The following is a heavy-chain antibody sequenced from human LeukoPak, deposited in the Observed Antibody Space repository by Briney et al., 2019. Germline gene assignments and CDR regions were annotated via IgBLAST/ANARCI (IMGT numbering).Heavy chain of an antibody. Sequence: GGSLRLSCAASGFTFSSYAMSWVRQAPGKGLEWVSAISGSGDSTYYADSVKGRFTISRDNSKNTLFLQMNTLRAEDTAAYYCAKGVVVVAAKYYFDYWGQGTLVTVSS. J-gene: IGHJ4*02. CDR2: ISGSGDST. CDR1: GFTFSSYA. V-gene: IGHV3-23*01. D-gene: IGHD2-15*01. CDR3: AKGVVVVAAKYYFDY.